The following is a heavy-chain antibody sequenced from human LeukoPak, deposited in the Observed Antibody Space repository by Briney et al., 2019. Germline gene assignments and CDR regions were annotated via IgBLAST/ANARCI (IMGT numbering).Heavy chain of an antibody. CDR1: GFTFTNSA. Sequence: ASVKVSCKASGFTFTNSAMQWVRQARGQRLEWIGWIVIGSGNTNYSQKFQERVTITRDMSTSTAYMEPSSLRSEDTAVYYCAAGLKYYYGSGLDPWGQGTLVTVSS. CDR2: IVIGSGNT. J-gene: IGHJ5*02. CDR3: AAGLKYYYGSGLDP. D-gene: IGHD3-10*01. V-gene: IGHV1-58*02.